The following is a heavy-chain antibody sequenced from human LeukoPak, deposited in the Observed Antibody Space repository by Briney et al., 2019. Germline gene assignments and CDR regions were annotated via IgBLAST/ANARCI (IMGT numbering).Heavy chain of an antibody. CDR1: GGSFSGYY. V-gene: IGHV4-34*01. D-gene: IGHD6-13*01. CDR2: INHSGST. Sequence: PSETLSLTCAVYGGSFSGYYWSWIRQPPGKGLEWIGEINHSGSTNYNPSLKSRVTISVDTSKNQFSLKLSSVTAADTAVYYCARRGQQLVRAFDIWGQGTMVTVSS. J-gene: IGHJ3*02. CDR3: ARRGQQLVRAFDI.